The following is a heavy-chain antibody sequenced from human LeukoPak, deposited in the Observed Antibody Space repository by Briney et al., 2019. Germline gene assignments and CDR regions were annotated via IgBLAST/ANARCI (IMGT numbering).Heavy chain of an antibody. J-gene: IGHJ4*02. CDR1: GFTFSGYS. D-gene: IGHD3-22*01. CDR2: ISSSSSNI. V-gene: IGHV3-48*01. Sequence: GGSLRLSCAASGFTFSGYSMNWVRQAPGKGLEWVSYISSSSSNIYYADSVKGRFTISRDNSKNTLYLQMNSLRVEDTALYYCAKGGSITMTVVGNWGQGTLVTVSS. CDR3: AKGGSITMTVVGN.